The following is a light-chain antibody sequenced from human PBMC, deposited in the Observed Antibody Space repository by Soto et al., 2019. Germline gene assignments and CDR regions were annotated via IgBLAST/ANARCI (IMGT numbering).Light chain of an antibody. V-gene: IGLV2-14*03. J-gene: IGLJ1*01. CDR3: CSLTTSHTYV. Sequence: QSALTQPTSVSGSPGQSITISCTGTSSDIGHYDYVSWYQQHPGKAPKLMIYHVTYRPSGVSNRYSGSKSGNSASLTISGLQADDEADYYCCSLTTSHTYVFGSGTKVTVL. CDR2: HVT. CDR1: SSDIGHYDY.